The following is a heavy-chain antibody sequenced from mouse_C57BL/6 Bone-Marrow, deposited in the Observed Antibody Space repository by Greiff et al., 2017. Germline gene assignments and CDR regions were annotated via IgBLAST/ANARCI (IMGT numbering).Heavy chain of an antibody. CDR3: TTIPNLFFAY. Sequence: EVQLQQSGAELVRPGASVKLSCTASGFNIKDDYMHWVKQRPEQGLEWIGWIDPENGDTEYASKFQGKATITADTSSNTAYLQLSSLTSEDTAVYYCTTIPNLFFAYWGQVTLVTVYA. D-gene: IGHD1-1*01. V-gene: IGHV14-4*01. CDR2: IDPENGDT. J-gene: IGHJ3*01. CDR1: GFNIKDDY.